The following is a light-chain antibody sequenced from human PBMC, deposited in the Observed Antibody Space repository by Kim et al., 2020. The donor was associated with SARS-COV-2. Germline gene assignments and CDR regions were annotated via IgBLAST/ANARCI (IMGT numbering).Light chain of an antibody. CDR1: NIGSKS. J-gene: IGLJ3*02. CDR2: YDS. Sequence: APGKTARITCGGNNIGSKSVHWYQQKPGKAPVLVIYYDSDRPSGIPERFSGSNSGNTATLTISRVEAGDEADYYCQVWDSSSDRPVFGGGTQLTVL. V-gene: IGLV3-21*04. CDR3: QVWDSSSDRPV.